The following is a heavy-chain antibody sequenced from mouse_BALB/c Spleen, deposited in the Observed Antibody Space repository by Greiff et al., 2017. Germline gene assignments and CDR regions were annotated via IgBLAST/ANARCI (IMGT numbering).Heavy chain of an antibody. V-gene: IGHV2-6-4*01. D-gene: IGHD2-14*01. Sequence: VQLQESGPGLVAPSQSLSITCTVSGFSLSRYSVHWVRQPPGKGLEWLGMIWGGGSTDYNSALKSRLSISKDNSKSQVFLKMNSLQTDDTAMYYCARNQHYRYDEGGYFDYWGQGTTLTVSS. CDR2: IWGGGST. J-gene: IGHJ2*01. CDR3: ARNQHYRYDEGGYFDY. CDR1: GFSLSRYS.